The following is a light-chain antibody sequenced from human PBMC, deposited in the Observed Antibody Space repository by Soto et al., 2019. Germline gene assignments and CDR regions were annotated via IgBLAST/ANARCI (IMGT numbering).Light chain of an antibody. J-gene: IGKJ1*01. CDR3: HQYGSSQT. CDR2: GAS. V-gene: IGKV3-20*01. CDR1: QSVSSSY. Sequence: VLTQAPCTLSLSTGERATLSCRASQSVSSSYLAWYQQKPCQAPRLLIYGASSRATGVPDRFSGSGSGTDFTLSISRLEPEDFAVYYCHQYGSSQTFGQGTKVDI.